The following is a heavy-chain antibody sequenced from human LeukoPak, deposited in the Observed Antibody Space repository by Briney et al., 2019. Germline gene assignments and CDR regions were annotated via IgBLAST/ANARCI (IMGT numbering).Heavy chain of an antibody. CDR1: GYTLTELS. V-gene: IGHV1-24*01. Sequence: ASVKVSCKVSGYTLTELSMHCVRQAPGKGLECMGGFDPEDGETIYAQKFQGRVTITADESTSTAYMELSSLRSEDTALYYCARERVYYYGMDVSGQGTTVTVSS. J-gene: IGHJ6*02. CDR3: ARERVYYYGMDV. CDR2: FDPEDGET.